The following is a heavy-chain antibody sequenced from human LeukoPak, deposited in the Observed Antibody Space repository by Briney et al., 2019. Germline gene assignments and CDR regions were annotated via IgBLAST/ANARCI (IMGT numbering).Heavy chain of an antibody. V-gene: IGHV3-7*01. CDR1: GFTLSSYW. D-gene: IGHD3-22*01. Sequence: GGSLRLSCAVSGFTLSSYWRSWFRQAPGKGLDWLANIKPDGSEKYYVDSVKGRFTISRDNAKNSLYLQMNSLRAEDTAVYYCARESSGYYSTGYWGQGTLVTVSS. CDR2: IKPDGSEK. CDR3: ARESSGYYSTGY. J-gene: IGHJ4*02.